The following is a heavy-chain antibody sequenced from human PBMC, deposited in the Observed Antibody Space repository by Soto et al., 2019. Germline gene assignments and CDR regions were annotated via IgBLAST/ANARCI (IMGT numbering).Heavy chain of an antibody. V-gene: IGHV4-59*01. J-gene: IGHJ5*02. Sequence: SETLSLTCTVSGGSISSYYWSWIRQPPGKGLEWIGYISYSGGTNYNPSLKSRVTISVDTSKNQFSLKLSSVTAADTAVYYCARHDCSSTSCYYRGWFDPWGQGTLVTVS. CDR3: ARHDCSSTSCYYRGWFDP. CDR1: GGSISSYY. CDR2: ISYSGGT. D-gene: IGHD2-2*01.